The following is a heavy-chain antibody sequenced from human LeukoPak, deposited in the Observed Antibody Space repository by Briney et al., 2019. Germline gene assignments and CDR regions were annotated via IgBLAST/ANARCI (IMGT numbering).Heavy chain of an antibody. J-gene: IGHJ3*02. V-gene: IGHV3-53*01. CDR2: IYSGGST. D-gene: IGHD3-22*01. Sequence: PGGSLRLSCAASGFTVSSNYVSWVRQAPGKGLEWVSVIYSGGSTYYADSVKGRFTISRDNSKNTLYLQMNSLRAEDTAVYYCARVPYYYDSSGYYGAFDIWGQGTMVTVSS. CDR3: ARVPYYYDSSGYYGAFDI. CDR1: GFTVSSNY.